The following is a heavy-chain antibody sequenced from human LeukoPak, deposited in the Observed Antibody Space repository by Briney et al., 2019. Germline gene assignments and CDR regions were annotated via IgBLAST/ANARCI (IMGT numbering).Heavy chain of an antibody. V-gene: IGHV4-4*02. CDR1: GGSITSSKW. J-gene: IGHJ3*02. Sequence: SGTLSLTCAVSGGSITSSKWWTWVRQPPGKGLEWIGESYHSGSTNYNPSLKSRVTISVDKSKKQFSLKLSSVTAADTAVYYCARLSPDGFDIWGQGTMVTVLS. CDR2: SYHSGST. D-gene: IGHD2/OR15-2a*01. CDR3: ARLSPDGFDI.